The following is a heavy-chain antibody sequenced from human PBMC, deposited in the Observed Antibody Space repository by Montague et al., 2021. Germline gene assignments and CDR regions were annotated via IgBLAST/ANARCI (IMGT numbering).Heavy chain of an antibody. CDR1: GFTISTFA. V-gene: IGHV3-23*01. CDR3: AKVRTTVTSFAAFDY. CDR2: ISGTGDRT. D-gene: IGHD4-17*01. Sequence: SLRLSCAASGFTISTFAMNWVRQAPGKGLEWVSAISGTGDRTNYADSVQGRFTIPRDDSKSTLYLQMNSLRAEDTAIYYCAKVRTTVTSFAAFDYWGQGTLVTVSS. J-gene: IGHJ4*02.